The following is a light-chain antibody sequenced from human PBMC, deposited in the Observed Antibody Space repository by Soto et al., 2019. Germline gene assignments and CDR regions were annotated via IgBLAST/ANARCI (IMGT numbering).Light chain of an antibody. Sequence: QMTQSPCSLSASVGDRVTITCRASQSISSYLNWYQQRPGKAPKVLISSASRLESGVPSRFSGSGSGTDFTLTISGLQVEDFATYFCQQTYTFPRTFGQGTKVDIK. CDR3: QQTYTFPRT. J-gene: IGKJ1*01. CDR1: QSISSY. V-gene: IGKV1-39*01. CDR2: SAS.